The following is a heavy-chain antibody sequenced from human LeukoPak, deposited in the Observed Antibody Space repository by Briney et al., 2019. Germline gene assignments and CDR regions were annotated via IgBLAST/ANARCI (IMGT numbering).Heavy chain of an antibody. V-gene: IGHV4-39*07. CDR3: ARESVIAAAGTADWFDP. CDR1: GGSISSSSYY. Sequence: SETLSLTCTVSGGSISSSSYYWGWIRQPPGKGLEWIGSIYYSGSTYYNPSLKSRVTISVDTSKNQFSLKLSSVTAADTAVYYCARESVIAAAGTADWFDPWGQGTLVTVSS. CDR2: IYYSGST. D-gene: IGHD6-13*01. J-gene: IGHJ5*02.